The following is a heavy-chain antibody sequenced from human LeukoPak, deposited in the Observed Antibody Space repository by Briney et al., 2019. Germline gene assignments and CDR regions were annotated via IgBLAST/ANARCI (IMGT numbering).Heavy chain of an antibody. CDR2: MNPSSGYT. CDR1: GYPFTTYD. V-gene: IGHV1-8*01. CDR3: ARISDHCWYFDL. Sequence: ASVKVSCKASGYPFTTYDINWVRKATGQGLEWMGWMNPSSGYTGYSQKFQGRVTMTRNTSITTAYRELSSLRSEDTAVYYCARISDHCWYFDLWGRGTLVTVSS. D-gene: IGHD1-14*01. J-gene: IGHJ2*01.